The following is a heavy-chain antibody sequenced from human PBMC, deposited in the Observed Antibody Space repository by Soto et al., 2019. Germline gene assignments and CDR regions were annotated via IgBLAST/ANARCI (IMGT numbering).Heavy chain of an antibody. CDR2: ISTNKGNT. J-gene: IGHJ6*02. Sequence: QVKLVQSGAEVKKPGASVRVSCKASGYTLSSNGISWVRQAPGQRFEWMGWISTNKGNTNYAQQLQGRITLTTDTSTKTIYMELTNLRSDDTAVYYCVRDDGGLVRYYYHGWDVWGQGTTVTVTS. CDR1: GYTLSSNG. D-gene: IGHD6-6*01. V-gene: IGHV1-18*04. CDR3: VRDDGGLVRYYYHGWDV.